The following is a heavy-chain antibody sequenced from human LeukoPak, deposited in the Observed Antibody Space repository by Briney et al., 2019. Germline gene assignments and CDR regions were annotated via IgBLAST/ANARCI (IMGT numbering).Heavy chain of an antibody. CDR2: IYYSGST. V-gene: IGHV4-39*07. J-gene: IGHJ6*03. CDR1: GGSISSYY. CDR3: ARGYSSKRYIYYYYYMDV. D-gene: IGHD6-13*01. Sequence: SETLSLTCTVSGGSISSYYWGWIRQPPAKGLEWIGSIYYSGSTYYNPSLKSRVTISVDTSKNQFSLKLSSVTAADTAVYYCARGYSSKRYIYYYYYMDVWGKGTTVTVSS.